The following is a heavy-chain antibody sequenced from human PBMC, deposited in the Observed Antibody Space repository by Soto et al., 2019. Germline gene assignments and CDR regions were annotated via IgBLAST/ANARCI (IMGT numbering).Heavy chain of an antibody. V-gene: IGHV3-23*01. Sequence: GGSLRLSCAASGFTFSSYAMSWVRQAPGKGLEWVSAISGSGGSTYYADSVKGRFTISRDNSKNTLYLQMNSLRAEDTAVYYCARGKGYDFWSGYSVYFDYWGQGTLVTVSS. CDR1: GFTFSSYA. CDR3: ARGKGYDFWSGYSVYFDY. CDR2: ISGSGGST. D-gene: IGHD3-3*01. J-gene: IGHJ4*02.